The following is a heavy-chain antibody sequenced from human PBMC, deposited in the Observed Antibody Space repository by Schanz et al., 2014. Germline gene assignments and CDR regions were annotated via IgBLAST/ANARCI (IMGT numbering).Heavy chain of an antibody. J-gene: IGHJ4*02. CDR3: AREGVDGSDGGDC. D-gene: IGHD3-16*01. Sequence: QVQLVQSGAEVKKPGASVKVSCKASGYTFTSDSMHWVRQAPGQGLEWMGMINPSGGSTNYAQKLQGRVTMTRDTSTSTVYMELSSLRSEETAVYYGAREGVDGSDGGDCWGQGTLVTVSS. CDR1: GYTFTSDS. CDR2: INPSGGST. V-gene: IGHV1-46*03.